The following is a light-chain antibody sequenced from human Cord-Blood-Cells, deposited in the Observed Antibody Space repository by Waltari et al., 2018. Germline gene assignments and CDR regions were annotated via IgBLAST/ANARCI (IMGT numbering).Light chain of an antibody. V-gene: IGKV3-15*01. CDR3: QQYNNWPPYT. CDR2: AAS. CDR1: QSVSSN. Sequence: EIVMTQSPATLSVSRGERATLSCSASQSVSSNLAWYQQKPGQAPRLLLYAASTRAAGVPARFSGSGAETESTLTISSLQSEGFAVYYCQQYNNWPPYTFGQGTKLEIK. J-gene: IGKJ2*01.